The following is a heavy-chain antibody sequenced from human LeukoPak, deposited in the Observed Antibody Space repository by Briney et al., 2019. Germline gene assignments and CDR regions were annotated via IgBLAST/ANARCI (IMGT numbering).Heavy chain of an antibody. Sequence: SETLSLTCTVSGGSISSSSYYWGWIRQPPGKGLEWIGSIYYSGSTYYNPSLKSRVTISVDTSKNQFSLKLSSVTAADTAVYYCARLGSGSTDWGQGTLVTVSS. V-gene: IGHV4-39*01. CDR3: ARLGSGSTD. CDR2: IYYSGST. J-gene: IGHJ4*02. CDR1: GGSISSSSYY. D-gene: IGHD3-10*01.